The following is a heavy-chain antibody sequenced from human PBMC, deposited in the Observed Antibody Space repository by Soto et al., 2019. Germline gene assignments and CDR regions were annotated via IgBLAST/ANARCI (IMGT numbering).Heavy chain of an antibody. CDR3: GKDVGDYVPYYYGVDV. J-gene: IGHJ6*02. D-gene: IGHD1-26*01. Sequence: QVQLVESGGGVVQPGTSLRPSCAASGFTFKTHAMHWVRQAPGKGLEWMAVIAYDGNEKFYADSVKGRFTISRDNSKNALYLQINTLRNADTAVYYRGKDVGDYVPYYYGVDVWGQGTTVTVSS. CDR2: IAYDGNEK. V-gene: IGHV3-30*18. CDR1: GFTFKTHA.